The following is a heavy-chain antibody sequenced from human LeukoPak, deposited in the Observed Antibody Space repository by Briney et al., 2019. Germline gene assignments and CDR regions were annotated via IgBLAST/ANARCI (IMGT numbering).Heavy chain of an antibody. CDR1: GYTFTSYG. V-gene: IGHV1-18*01. J-gene: IGHJ5*02. Sequence: GASVKVSCKASGYTFTSYGISWVRQAPGQGLEWMGWISAYNGNTNYAQKLQGRVTMTTDKSTSTVYMELSSLRSEDTAVYYCARDVLDYYDRSSYVTWGQGTLVTVSS. D-gene: IGHD3-22*01. CDR2: ISAYNGNT. CDR3: ARDVLDYYDRSSYVT.